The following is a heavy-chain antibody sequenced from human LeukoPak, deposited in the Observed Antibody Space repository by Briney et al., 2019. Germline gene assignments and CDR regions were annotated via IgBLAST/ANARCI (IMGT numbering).Heavy chain of an antibody. CDR2: IKQDGSEK. V-gene: IGHV3-7*01. Sequence: PGGSLRLSCAASGFTFSSYWMSWVRQAPGKGLEWVANIKQDGSEKYYVDSVKGRFTISRYNAKNSLYLQMNSLRAEDTAVYYCARVSDYDSSGYYYGYYYYGMDVWGQGTTVTVSS. D-gene: IGHD3-22*01. J-gene: IGHJ6*02. CDR1: GFTFSSYW. CDR3: ARVSDYDSSGYYYGYYYYGMDV.